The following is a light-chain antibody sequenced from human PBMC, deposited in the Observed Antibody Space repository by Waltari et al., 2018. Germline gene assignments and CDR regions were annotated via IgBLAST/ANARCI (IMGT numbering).Light chain of an antibody. CDR1: ESVSSSY. V-gene: IGKV3-20*01. CDR2: GAS. Sequence: EIALTQSPGTLSLSPGERATLSCRASESVSSSYLAWYQQKPGQAPRLLIYGASNRATGIPDRFSGSGSGTDFTLSISRLEPEDFAVYYCQQYVRSPETFGQGTRVEIK. CDR3: QQYVRSPET. J-gene: IGKJ1*01.